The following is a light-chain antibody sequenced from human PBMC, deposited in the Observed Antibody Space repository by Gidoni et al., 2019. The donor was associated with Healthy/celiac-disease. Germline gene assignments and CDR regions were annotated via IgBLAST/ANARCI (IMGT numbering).Light chain of an antibody. CDR3: QQYYSYPLT. Sequence: AIRITQSPSSLSASTGERVTITCRASQGVSSYFALYQQKPGQAPKLLIYAASTLQSGVPSRFSGSGSGTDFTLSISFLQSEDFATYYCQQYYSYPLTFGGGTKVEIK. CDR2: AAS. CDR1: QGVSSY. V-gene: IGKV1-8*01. J-gene: IGKJ4*01.